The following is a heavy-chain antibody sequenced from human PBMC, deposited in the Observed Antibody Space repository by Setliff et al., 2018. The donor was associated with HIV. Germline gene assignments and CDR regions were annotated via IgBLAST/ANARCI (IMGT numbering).Heavy chain of an antibody. V-gene: IGHV4-38-2*02. D-gene: IGHD3-3*01. CDR3: MRGRSITIFGVAYFDF. CDR2: VYHSGTT. CDR1: GGSISSYY. Sequence: SETLSLTCTVSGGSISSYYWGWIRQPPGKGLEWTGSVYHSGTTYYNPSLKSRVTISVDMSNNQFSLKVTSVTAADTAVYYCMRGRSITIFGVAYFDFWGQGTQVTVSS. J-gene: IGHJ4*02.